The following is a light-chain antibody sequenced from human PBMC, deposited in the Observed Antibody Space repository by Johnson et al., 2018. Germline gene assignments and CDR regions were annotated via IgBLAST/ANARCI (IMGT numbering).Light chain of an antibody. CDR3: GTWDSSLSAGNV. J-gene: IGLJ1*01. CDR2: ENN. V-gene: IGLV1-51*02. Sequence: QSVLTQPPSVSAAPGQKVTISCSGSSSNIGNNYVSWYQQLPGTAPKLLIYENNKRPSGIPDRFSGSKSGTSATLGITGLQTGDAADYYCGTWDSSLSAGNVVGTGTKVTV. CDR1: SSNIGNNY.